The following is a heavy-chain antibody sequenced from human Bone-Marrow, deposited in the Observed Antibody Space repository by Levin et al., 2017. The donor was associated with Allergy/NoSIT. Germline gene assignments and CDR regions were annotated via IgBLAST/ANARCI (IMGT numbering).Heavy chain of an antibody. V-gene: IGHV4-39*07. Sequence: SQTLSLTCSVSGGSMHTTNHYWGWIRQPPGKGLEWIGSIFYSGSTFYTPSLNVRITMSIDTSNHQFSLKLRSVTAADPSIYYCVTNSSDFLTGYPTWCDSWGQGTLVNGSS. CDR3: VTNSSDFLTGYPTWCDS. D-gene: IGHD3-9*01. CDR1: GGSMHTTNHY. CDR2: IFYSGST. J-gene: IGHJ5*01.